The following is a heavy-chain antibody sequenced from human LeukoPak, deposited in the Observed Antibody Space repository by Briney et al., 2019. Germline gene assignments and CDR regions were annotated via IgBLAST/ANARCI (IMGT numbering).Heavy chain of an antibody. CDR3: ARQGSYDFWSGYYRDYYYGMDV. Sequence: SETLSLTCTVSGGSINSYYWSWIRQPPGKGLEWVGYIYYSGSTNYNPSLKSRVTISVDTSKNQFSLKLSSVTAADTAVYYCARQGSYDFWSGYYRDYYYGMDVWGQGTTVTVSS. J-gene: IGHJ6*02. CDR1: GGSINSYY. CDR2: IYYSGST. D-gene: IGHD3-3*01. V-gene: IGHV4-59*08.